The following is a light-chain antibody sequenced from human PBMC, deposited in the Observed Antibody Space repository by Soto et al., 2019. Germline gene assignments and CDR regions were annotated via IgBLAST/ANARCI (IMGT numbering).Light chain of an antibody. CDR1: QSVSSTY. J-gene: IGKJ2*01. CDR3: QRYDISPFP. V-gene: IGKV3-20*01. CDR2: GAS. Sequence: EIVLTQSPGTLSLSPGERATLSCRASQSVSSTYLAWYQQKPGQAPRLLIYGASSRATGIPDRFSGSGSGTDFTLNISRLEPEDFAVYYCQRYDISPFPFGQGTKLEIK.